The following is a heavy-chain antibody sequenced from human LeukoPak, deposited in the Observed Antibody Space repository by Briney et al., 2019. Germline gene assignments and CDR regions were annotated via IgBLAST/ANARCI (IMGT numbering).Heavy chain of an antibody. Sequence: SAALSHTCTVSGGSISNSNYYWGWIRQPPGKGLEWIGGAYYSGTTYYSPSLKSRVTISVDTSKNQFSLKLSSVTAADTAVYYCARTYSSGWYYIDYWGQGTLVTVSS. V-gene: IGHV4-39*07. J-gene: IGHJ4*02. D-gene: IGHD6-19*01. CDR1: GGSISNSNYY. CDR2: AYYSGTT. CDR3: ARTYSSGWYYIDY.